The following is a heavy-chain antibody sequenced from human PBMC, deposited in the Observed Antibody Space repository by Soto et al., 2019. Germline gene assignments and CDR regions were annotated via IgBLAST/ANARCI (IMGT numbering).Heavy chain of an antibody. CDR3: ARDRMVREPDYYYGMDV. CDR2: IYYSGTT. CDR1: GFSISSGYY. Sequence: SETLSLTCAVSGFSISSGYYWGWIRQPPGKGLEWIGSIYYSGTTYYNPSLKSRVTISVDTSKNQFSLKLSSVTAADTAVYYCARDRMVREPDYYYGMDVWGQGTTVTVSS. J-gene: IGHJ6*02. D-gene: IGHD3-10*01. V-gene: IGHV4-38-2*02.